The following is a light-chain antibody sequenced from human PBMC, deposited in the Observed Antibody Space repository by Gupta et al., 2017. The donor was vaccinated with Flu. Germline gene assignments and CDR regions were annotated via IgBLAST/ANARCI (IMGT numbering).Light chain of an antibody. CDR1: SSNIENNY. Sequence: KVTISCSGSSSNIENNYVSWYQQLQGKETKRLIDENNKRPSGIPDRVSGYKADKSATPGINGLKTGDEAEYYCGTWDSSMRALVFGGGTKMTVL. CDR3: GTWDSSMRALV. CDR2: ENN. J-gene: IGLJ3*02. V-gene: IGLV1-51*02.